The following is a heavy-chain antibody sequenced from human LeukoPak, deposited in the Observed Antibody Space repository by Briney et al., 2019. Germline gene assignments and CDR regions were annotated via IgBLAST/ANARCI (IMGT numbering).Heavy chain of an antibody. CDR3: ARAVAYHNWFDP. V-gene: IGHV3-30*04. CDR2: ISYDGSNK. CDR1: GFTFSSYA. J-gene: IGHJ5*02. D-gene: IGHD6-19*01. Sequence: GGSLRLPCAASGFTFSSYAMHWVRQAPGKGLEWVAVISYDGSNKYYADSVKGRFTISRDNSKNTLYLQMNSLRAEDTAVYYCARAVAYHNWFDPWGQGTLVTVSS.